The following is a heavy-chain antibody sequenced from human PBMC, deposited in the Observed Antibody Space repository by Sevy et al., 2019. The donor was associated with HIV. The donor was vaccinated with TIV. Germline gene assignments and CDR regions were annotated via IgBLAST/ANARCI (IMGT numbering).Heavy chain of an antibody. D-gene: IGHD4-17*01. J-gene: IGHJ4*02. V-gene: IGHV2-5*02. Sequence: SGPTLVKPTQTLTLTCTFSGFSLSTSGVGVGWIRQPPGKALEWLALIYWDDNKRYSPSLRSRLNSTKDTSKNQVVLTMTNMDTVDTATYYCAHSLYGDYIGGYFDYWGQGTLVTVSS. CDR3: AHSLYGDYIGGYFDY. CDR2: IYWDDNK. CDR1: GFSLSTSGVG.